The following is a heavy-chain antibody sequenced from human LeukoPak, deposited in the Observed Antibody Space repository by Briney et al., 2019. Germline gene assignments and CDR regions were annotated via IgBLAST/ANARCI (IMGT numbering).Heavy chain of an antibody. CDR1: GVSVTRNGYY. CDR3: ARTDCSGTSCFFAP. V-gene: IGHV4-61*08. J-gene: IGHJ5*02. Sequence: PSETLSLTCIVSGVSVTRNGYYWTWIRQPPGKELEWIGNIYYTGRTQCNPSLKSRLTVTLDTSKNQFSLKLASVTAADTAIYYCARTDCSGTSCFFAPWGQGILVTVSS. D-gene: IGHD2-2*01. CDR2: IYYTGRT.